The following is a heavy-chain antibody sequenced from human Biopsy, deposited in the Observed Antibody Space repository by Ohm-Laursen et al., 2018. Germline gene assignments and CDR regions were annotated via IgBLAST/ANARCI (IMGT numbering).Heavy chain of an antibody. CDR1: GGSIPDDY. V-gene: IGHV4-59*08. Sequence: ETLSLTCAVSGGSIPDDYRSWIRQSPGKGLEWIGIISKGGDTTYNPSLRGRVAISVDTSKNQFSLKLSSVTAADTAIFFCARLYRLDDYWNDDPPDAFDVWGQGTRVTVSS. D-gene: IGHD1-1*01. CDR2: ISKGGDT. CDR3: ARLYRLDDYWNDDPPDAFDV. J-gene: IGHJ3*01.